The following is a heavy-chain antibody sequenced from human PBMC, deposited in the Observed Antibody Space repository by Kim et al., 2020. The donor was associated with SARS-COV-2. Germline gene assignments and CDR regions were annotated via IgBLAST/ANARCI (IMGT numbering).Heavy chain of an antibody. CDR2: INHSGST. CDR1: GGSFSGYY. Sequence: SETLSLTCAVYGGSFSGYYWSWIRQPPGKGLVWFGEINHSGSTNYNPSLKCRVTISVDTSKNQFSLKLSSVTAAGTAVYYCARGSEGITMIVVVKPYYYYGMDVWGQGTTVAVSS. D-gene: IGHD3-22*01. J-gene: IGHJ6*02. V-gene: IGHV4-34*01. CDR3: ARGSEGITMIVVVKPYYYYGMDV.